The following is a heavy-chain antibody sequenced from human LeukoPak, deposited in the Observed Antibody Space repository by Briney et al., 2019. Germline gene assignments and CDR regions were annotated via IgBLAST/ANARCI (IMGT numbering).Heavy chain of an antibody. CDR2: ISGSGGST. Sequence: GGSLRPSCAASGFTFSSYAMSWVRQAPGKGLEWVSAISGSGGSTYYADSVKGRFTISRDNSKNTLYLQMNSLRAEDTAVYYCAKDHVPYSSSWYAFDYWGQGTLVTVSS. CDR3: AKDHVPYSSSWYAFDY. CDR1: GFTFSSYA. D-gene: IGHD6-13*01. J-gene: IGHJ4*02. V-gene: IGHV3-23*01.